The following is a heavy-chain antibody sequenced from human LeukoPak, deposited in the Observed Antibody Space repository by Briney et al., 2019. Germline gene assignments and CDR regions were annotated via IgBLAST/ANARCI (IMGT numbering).Heavy chain of an antibody. CDR3: ARDDGDGYNYDY. J-gene: IGHJ4*02. CDR2: ISSSGSTI. CDR1: GLTFSDYY. V-gene: IGHV3-11*01. Sequence: PGGSLRLSCAASGLTFSDYYMSWIRQAPGKGLEWVSYISSSGSTIYYADSVKGRFTISRDNAKNSLYLQMNSLRAEDTAEYYCARDDGDGYNYDYWGQGTLVTVSS. D-gene: IGHD5-24*01.